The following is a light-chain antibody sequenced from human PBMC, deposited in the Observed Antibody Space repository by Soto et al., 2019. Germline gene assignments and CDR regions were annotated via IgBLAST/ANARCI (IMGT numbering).Light chain of an antibody. V-gene: IGLV2-14*03. CDR3: SAYTVSRTYV. J-gene: IGLJ1*01. CDR2: SVY. CDR1: SSDVGAYNF. Sequence: LTQPASVSGSPGQSITISCTGTSSDVGAYNFVSWHQQHPGKAPKLMIYSVYDRPSGISYRFSGSKSGNTASLTISGLQGEDEADYYCSAYTVSRTYVFGTGTKVTVL.